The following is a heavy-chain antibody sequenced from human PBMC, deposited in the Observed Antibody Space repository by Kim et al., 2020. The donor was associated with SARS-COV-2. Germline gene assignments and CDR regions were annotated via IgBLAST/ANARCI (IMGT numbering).Heavy chain of an antibody. CDR2: IKSKTDGGTT. CDR1: GFTFSNAW. CDR3: TTEGSVFYGMDV. V-gene: IGHV3-15*01. Sequence: GGSLRLFCAASGFTFSNAWMSWVRQAPGKGLEWVGRIKSKTDGGTTDYAAPVKGRFTISRDDSKNTLYLQMNSLKTEDTAVYYCTTEGSVFYGMDVWGQGTTVTVSS. J-gene: IGHJ6*02.